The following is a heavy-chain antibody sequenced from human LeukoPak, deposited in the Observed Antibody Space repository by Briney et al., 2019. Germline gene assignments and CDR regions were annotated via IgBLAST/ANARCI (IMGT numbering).Heavy chain of an antibody. J-gene: IGHJ4*02. D-gene: IGHD3-22*01. V-gene: IGHV4-38-2*02. CDR1: RYSISSGYF. CDR3: ARDFEIGPDYSDTSGFDY. CDR2: IYHSGTP. Sequence: DPSETLSLTCNVSRYSISSGYFWAWIRQPPGKGLEWIGSIYHSGTPYFNPSLRSRVTILVDTSKNQFSLNLRSVTAADTAVYYCARDFEIGPDYSDTSGFDYWGQGTLVTVSS.